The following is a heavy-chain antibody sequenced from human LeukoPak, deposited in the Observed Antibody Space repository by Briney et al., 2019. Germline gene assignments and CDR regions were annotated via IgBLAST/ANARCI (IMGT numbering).Heavy chain of an antibody. CDR2: ISTSSDYI. V-gene: IGHV3-21*01. D-gene: IGHD3-10*01. Sequence: GGSLRLSCAASGFTFSSYSMNWVRQAPGKGLEWVSRISTSSDYIYYAASVKGRFTISRDNAKNSLYLQMNSVRVEDTAVYYCARERFHGSGAPKFDYWGQGILVTVSS. CDR3: ARERFHGSGAPKFDY. J-gene: IGHJ4*02. CDR1: GFTFSSYS.